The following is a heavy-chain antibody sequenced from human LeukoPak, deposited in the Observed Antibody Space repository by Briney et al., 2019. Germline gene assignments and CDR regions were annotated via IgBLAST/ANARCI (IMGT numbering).Heavy chain of an antibody. J-gene: IGHJ4*02. Sequence: SETLSLTCTVSGGSISSYYWSWIRQPPGNGLEWIGYIYYSGSTNYNPSLKSRVTISVDTSKNQFSLKLSSVTAAGTAVYYCARLPAHYLPPEYYFDYWGQGTLVTVSS. CDR3: ARLPAHYLPPEYYFDY. CDR1: GGSISSYY. V-gene: IGHV4-59*08. D-gene: IGHD2-21*01. CDR2: IYYSGST.